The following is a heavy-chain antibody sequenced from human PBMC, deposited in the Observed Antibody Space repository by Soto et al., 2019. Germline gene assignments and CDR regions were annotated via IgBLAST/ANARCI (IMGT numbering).Heavy chain of an antibody. D-gene: IGHD3-10*01. Sequence: PSETLSLTCTVSGGSIRNTNWCSWARQPPGKGLEWIGEIYQSGSTNYNPSLKSRVTISVDKSKNEFSLKLSSVTAADTAVYYCARDRMVQGVMIRPPDAFDIWGQGTMVT. CDR2: IYQSGST. V-gene: IGHV4-4*02. J-gene: IGHJ3*02. CDR3: ARDRMVQGVMIRPPDAFDI. CDR1: GGSIRNTNW.